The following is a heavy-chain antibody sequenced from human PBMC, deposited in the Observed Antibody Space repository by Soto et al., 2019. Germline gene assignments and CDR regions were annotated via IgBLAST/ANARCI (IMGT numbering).Heavy chain of an antibody. D-gene: IGHD3-3*01. CDR3: ARESYDFWSGYLIYYYYYGMDV. J-gene: IGHJ6*02. CDR2: INPSGGST. CDR1: GYTFTSYY. V-gene: IGHV1-46*01. Sequence: ASVKVSCKASGYTFTSYYMHWVRQAPGQGLEWMGIINPSGGSTSYAQKFQGRVTMTRDTSTSTVYMELSSLRSEDTAVYYCARESYDFWSGYLIYYYYYGMDVWGQGTTVTAP.